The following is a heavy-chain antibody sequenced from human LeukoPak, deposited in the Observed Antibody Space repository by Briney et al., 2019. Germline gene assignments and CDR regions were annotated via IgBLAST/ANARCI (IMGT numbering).Heavy chain of an antibody. CDR3: ARSKDCSGGSCYPRGDWFDP. D-gene: IGHD2-15*01. J-gene: IGHJ5*02. CDR1: GYTFTNYG. Sequence: ASVKVSCKASGYTFTNYGISWVRPAPGRGLEWMGWISAYNGNTKSAQRFQGRVTMTTDTPTSTAYMELRSLRSDVTSVYHCARSKDCSGGSCYPRGDWFDPWGQGTLVTVSS. CDR2: ISAYNGNT. V-gene: IGHV1-18*01.